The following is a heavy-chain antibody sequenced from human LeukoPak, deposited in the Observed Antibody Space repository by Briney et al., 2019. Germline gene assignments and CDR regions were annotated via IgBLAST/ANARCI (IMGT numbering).Heavy chain of an antibody. D-gene: IGHD3-3*01. CDR1: GYTFTAYY. CDR2: IYPNSGGT. CDR3: ARDWSVGIRDDY. J-gene: IGHJ4*02. V-gene: IGHV1-2*02. Sequence: ASVKVSCKASGYTFTAYYMRWVRQAPGQGLEWMGWIYPNSGGTNYARKFRGRVTMTRGTSISTAYLELSRLRSDDTAVYYCARDWSVGIRDDYWGQGTLVTVSS.